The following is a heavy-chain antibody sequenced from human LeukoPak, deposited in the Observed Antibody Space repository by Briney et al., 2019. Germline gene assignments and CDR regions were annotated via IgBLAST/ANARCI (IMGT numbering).Heavy chain of an antibody. D-gene: IGHD5-12*01. J-gene: IGHJ4*02. V-gene: IGHV4-59*11. CDR2: IYYSGST. CDR3: ARLDIVATIPKSVDY. CDR1: GGSISSHY. Sequence: PSETLSLTCTVSGGSISSHYWSWIRQPPGKGLEWIGYIYYSGSTNYNPSLKSRVTISVDTSKNQFSLKLSSVTAADTAVYYCARLDIVATIPKSVDYWGQGTLVTVSS.